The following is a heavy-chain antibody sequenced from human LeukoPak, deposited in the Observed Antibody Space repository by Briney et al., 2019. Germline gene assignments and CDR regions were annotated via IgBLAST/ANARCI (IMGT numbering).Heavy chain of an antibody. CDR3: ARYFNNYDSSGDYYVTNYYFDY. J-gene: IGHJ4*02. V-gene: IGHV1-18*01. CDR2: IRGHNGKT. D-gene: IGHD3-22*01. Sequence: ASVKVSCRASGYTFSDYAISWVRQAPGRGLEWMGWIRGHNGKTKYLEKFQGRVTMTTDKSTSNAYMELRSLRSDDTAVYYCARYFNNYDSSGDYYVTNYYFDYWDQGTLVTVSS. CDR1: GYTFSDYA.